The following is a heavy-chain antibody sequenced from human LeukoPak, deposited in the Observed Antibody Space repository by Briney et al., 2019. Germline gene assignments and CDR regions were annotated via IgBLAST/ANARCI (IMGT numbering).Heavy chain of an antibody. Sequence: SETLSLICTVSGGSISSYYWSWIRQPPGKGLEWIGYIYYSGSTNYNPSLKSRVTISVDTSKNQFSLKLSSVTAADTAVYYCARRITMLRGVRNDAFDIWGQGTMVTVSS. J-gene: IGHJ3*02. V-gene: IGHV4-59*08. CDR3: ARRITMLRGVRNDAFDI. CDR2: IYYSGST. CDR1: GGSISSYY. D-gene: IGHD3-10*01.